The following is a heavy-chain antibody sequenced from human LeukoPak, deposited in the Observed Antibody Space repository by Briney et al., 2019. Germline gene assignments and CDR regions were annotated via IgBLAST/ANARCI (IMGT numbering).Heavy chain of an antibody. Sequence: PGGSLRLSCAASGFTFSTYALTWVRQAPGKGLEWVSVISGGGGTIYYADSVKGRFTISRDNSKETLFMQMNSLRAEDTAVYYCTTERDAESIFGVVIIPWSDAFDIWGQGTMVTVPS. D-gene: IGHD3-3*01. CDR2: ISGGGGTI. J-gene: IGHJ3*02. CDR1: GFTFSTYA. V-gene: IGHV3-23*01. CDR3: TTERDAESIFGVVIIPWSDAFDI.